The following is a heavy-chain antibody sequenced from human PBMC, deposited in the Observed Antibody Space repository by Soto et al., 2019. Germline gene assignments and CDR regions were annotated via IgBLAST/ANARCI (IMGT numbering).Heavy chain of an antibody. J-gene: IGHJ4*02. CDR1: GGTFSSYT. CDR2: IIPILGIA. CDR3: ASRRLSSSWYSGEDDY. D-gene: IGHD6-13*01. Sequence: QVQLVQSGAEVKKPGSSVKVSCKASGGTFSSYTISWVRQAPGQGLEWMGRIIPILGIANYAQKFQGRVTITADKSTSTAYRELSSLRSEDTAVYYCASRRLSSSWYSGEDDYWGQGTLVTVSS. V-gene: IGHV1-69*02.